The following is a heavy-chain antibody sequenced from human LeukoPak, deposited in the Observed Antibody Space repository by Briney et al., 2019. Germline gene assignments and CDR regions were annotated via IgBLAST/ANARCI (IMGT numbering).Heavy chain of an antibody. CDR2: ISYDGSNE. CDR3: AKNRVVFNWNYAYYFDY. D-gene: IGHD1-7*01. V-gene: IGHV3-30*18. CDR1: GFTFSSYG. Sequence: GGSLRLSCAASGFTFSSYGMSWVRQAPGKGLEWVAFISYDGSNEYYADSVKGRFTISRDNSKNTLYLQMNSLRAEDTALYYCAKNRVVFNWNYAYYFDYWGQGTLVTVSS. J-gene: IGHJ4*02.